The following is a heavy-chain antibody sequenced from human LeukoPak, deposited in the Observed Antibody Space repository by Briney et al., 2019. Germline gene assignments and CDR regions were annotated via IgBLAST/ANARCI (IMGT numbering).Heavy chain of an antibody. CDR2: IRSKAYGEAA. V-gene: IGHV3-49*03. CDR3: TRDRGAYNLYDY. CDR1: GFTFGDYA. D-gene: IGHD1-1*01. Sequence: GGSLSLSCTASGFTFGDYAMSWIRQAPGKGLEWVGFIRSKAYGEAADYAASVKGRFTISRDDSKAIAYLQVNSLKTEDTAVYHCTRDRGAYNLYDYWGQGTLVTVSS. J-gene: IGHJ4*02.